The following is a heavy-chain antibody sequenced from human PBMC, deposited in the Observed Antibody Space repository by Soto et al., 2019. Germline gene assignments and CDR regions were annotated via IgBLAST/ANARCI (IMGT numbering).Heavy chain of an antibody. J-gene: IGHJ4*02. D-gene: IGHD6-19*01. CDR2: ISGSGGST. Sequence: PGGSLSLSCAASGFTFSSYAMSWVRQAPGKGLEWVSAISGSGGSTYYADSVKGRFTISRDNSKNTLYLQMNSLRAEDTAVYYCAKDQAVAGTVDYWGQGTLVTVSS. CDR1: GFTFSSYA. V-gene: IGHV3-23*01. CDR3: AKDQAVAGTVDY.